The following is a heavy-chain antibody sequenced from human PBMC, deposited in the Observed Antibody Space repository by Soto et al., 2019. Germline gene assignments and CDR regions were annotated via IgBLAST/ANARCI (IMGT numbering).Heavy chain of an antibody. CDR2: ISSSGSTI. D-gene: IGHD3-22*01. CDR3: ARETYYYDSSGYPTPGYYYYGMDV. Sequence: QVHLVESGGGLVKPGGSLRLSCAASGFTFSDYYMSWIRQAPGKGLEWVSYISSSGSTIYYADSVKGRFTISRDNAKNSLYLQMNSLRAEDTAVYYCARETYYYDSSGYPTPGYYYYGMDVWGQGTTVTVSS. CDR1: GFTFSDYY. V-gene: IGHV3-11*01. J-gene: IGHJ6*02.